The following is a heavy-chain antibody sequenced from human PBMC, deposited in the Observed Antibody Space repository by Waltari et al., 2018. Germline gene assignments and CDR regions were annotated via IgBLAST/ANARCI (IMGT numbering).Heavy chain of an antibody. CDR2: IYTSGST. Sequence: QVQLQESGPGLVKPSQTLSLTCTVSGGSISSGSYYWSWIRQPAGKGLEWIGYIYTSGSTNYNPSLKSRVTISVDTSKNQFSLKLSSVTAADTAVYYCARADGGYGNDYWGQGTLVTVSS. CDR1: GGSISSGSYY. V-gene: IGHV4-61*09. J-gene: IGHJ4*02. D-gene: IGHD5-12*01. CDR3: ARADGGYGNDY.